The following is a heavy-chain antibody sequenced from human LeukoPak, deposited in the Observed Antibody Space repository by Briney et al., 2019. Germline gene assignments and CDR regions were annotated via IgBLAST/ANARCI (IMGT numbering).Heavy chain of an antibody. J-gene: IGHJ4*02. CDR1: GFTFSTYT. D-gene: IGHD2-21*01. CDR2: IWYDGTDK. V-gene: IGHV3-33*08. Sequence: GGSLRLSCAASGFTFSTYTMNWVRQAPGKGLEWVAVIWYDGTDKHYADSVKGRFTISRDNSKNTLYLQMDSLRADDTAVYFCAGELHLALLNWGQGTLVTVSS. CDR3: AGELHLALLN.